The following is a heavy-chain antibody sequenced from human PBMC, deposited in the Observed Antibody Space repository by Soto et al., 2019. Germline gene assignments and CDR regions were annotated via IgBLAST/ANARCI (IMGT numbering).Heavy chain of an antibody. CDR3: ARGEMAYSVTPKNGMAV. CDR1: GGTFSSYA. D-gene: IGHD4-17*01. Sequence: QVQLVQSGAEVKKPGSSVKVSCKASGGTFSSYAISWVRQAPGQGLEWMGGIIPIFGTANYAQKFQGRVTITADESTSTGYMELSSLRSEVTAGDYCARGEMAYSVTPKNGMAVWGPGPTVNVSS. V-gene: IGHV1-69*01. J-gene: IGHJ6*02. CDR2: IIPIFGTA.